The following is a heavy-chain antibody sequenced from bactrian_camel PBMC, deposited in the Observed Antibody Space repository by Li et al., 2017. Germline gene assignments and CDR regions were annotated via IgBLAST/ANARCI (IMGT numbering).Heavy chain of an antibody. Sequence: ESGGGSVQAGGSLRLSCSASGQTTGHYCMGWFRQAPGKEREGVAAIDSDGSTTYADSVKGRFTISLDNAGDTVYLQMNSLKPEDTAMYYCAADYGLGAILPRLTLSPHDYNNWGQGTQVTVS. V-gene: IGHV3S56*01. J-gene: IGHJ4*01. CDR2: IDSDGST. CDR3: AADYGLGAILPRLTLSPHDYNN. CDR1: GQTTGHYC. D-gene: IGHD5*01.